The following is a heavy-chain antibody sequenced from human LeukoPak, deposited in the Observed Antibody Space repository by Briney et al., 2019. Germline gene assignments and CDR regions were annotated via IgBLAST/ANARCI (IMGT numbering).Heavy chain of an antibody. CDR1: GYRFTSYW. Sequence: GESLKISCKGSGYRFTSYWIGWVRQMPGKGLGWMGIIYPGDSDTRYSPSFQGLVTISADKSITTAYLQWSSLKASDTAMYYCARLHYDSSGLGAFDIWGQGTMVTVSS. D-gene: IGHD3-22*01. CDR2: IYPGDSDT. V-gene: IGHV5-51*01. CDR3: ARLHYDSSGLGAFDI. J-gene: IGHJ3*02.